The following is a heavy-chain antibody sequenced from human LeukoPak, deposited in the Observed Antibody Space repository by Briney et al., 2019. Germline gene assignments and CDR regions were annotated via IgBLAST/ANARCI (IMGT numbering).Heavy chain of an antibody. CDR1: GFSFDEYA. CDR2: ISGDGGRT. J-gene: IGHJ4*02. V-gene: IGHV3-43*02. CDR3: AKDSMSAY. Sequence: GGSLRLSCAASGFSFDEYAMHWVRQAPGKGLEWVCHISGDGGRTYYVDSVKGRFTISRDNSKNSLYLQMNSLRNEDTAFYYCAKDSMSAYWGQGTLVTVS. D-gene: IGHD2/OR15-2a*01.